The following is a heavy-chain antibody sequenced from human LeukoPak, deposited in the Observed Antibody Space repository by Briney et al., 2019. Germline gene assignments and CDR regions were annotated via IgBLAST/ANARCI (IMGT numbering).Heavy chain of an antibody. CDR2: ISGSGGST. J-gene: IGHJ4*02. D-gene: IGHD3-22*01. Sequence: PGGSLRLSCAASGFTFSNYAMSWVRQAPGKGLEWVSAISGSGGSTYYADSVKGRYTISRDNSKNTLYLQMNSLRAEDTAVYYCAKDPSTMIVVVALEDRGQGTLVTVSS. V-gene: IGHV3-23*01. CDR3: AKDPSTMIVVVALED. CDR1: GFTFSNYA.